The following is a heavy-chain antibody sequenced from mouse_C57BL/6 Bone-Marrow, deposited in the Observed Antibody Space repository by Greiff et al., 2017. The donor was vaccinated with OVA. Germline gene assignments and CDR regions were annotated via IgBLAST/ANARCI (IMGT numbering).Heavy chain of an antibody. Sequence: QVQLQQPGAELVRPGSSVKLSCKASGYTFTSYWMHWVKQRPIQGLEWIGNIDPSDSETHYNQKFKDKATLTVDKSSSTAYMQLSSLTSEDSAVYYCARYRYDYDWFAYWGQGTLVTVSA. CDR1: GYTFTSYW. V-gene: IGHV1-52*01. D-gene: IGHD2-4*01. J-gene: IGHJ3*01. CDR2: IDPSDSET. CDR3: ARYRYDYDWFAY.